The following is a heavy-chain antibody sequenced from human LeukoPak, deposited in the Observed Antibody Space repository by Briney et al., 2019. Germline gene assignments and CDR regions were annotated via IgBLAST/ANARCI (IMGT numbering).Heavy chain of an antibody. D-gene: IGHD5-18*01. CDR1: GYTVTGYY. CDR2: MNPYSGGT. V-gene: IGHV1-2*02. CDR3: ARYSNQGYSYGGGLTRFDP. Sequence: GASVKVSCKASGYTVTGYYIHWVRRAPGHGLEWMGWMNPYSGGTNYAQKFQGRVTMTRDTSISTVYMELSRLRSDDTAVYYCARYSNQGYSYGGGLTRFDPWGQGTLVTVSS. J-gene: IGHJ5*02.